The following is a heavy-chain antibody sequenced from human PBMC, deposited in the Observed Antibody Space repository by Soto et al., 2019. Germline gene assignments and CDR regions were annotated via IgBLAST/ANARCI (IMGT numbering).Heavy chain of an antibody. J-gene: IGHJ6*02. V-gene: IGHV3-30-3*01. Sequence: QSGGSLRLSCAASGFTFSSYAMHWVRQAPGKGLEWVAVISYDGSNKYYADSVKGRFTISRDNSKNTLYLQMNSLRAEDTAVYYCARARQITIFGVVPVDYYGMDVWGQGTTVTVSS. CDR2: ISYDGSNK. CDR3: ARARQITIFGVVPVDYYGMDV. D-gene: IGHD3-3*01. CDR1: GFTFSSYA.